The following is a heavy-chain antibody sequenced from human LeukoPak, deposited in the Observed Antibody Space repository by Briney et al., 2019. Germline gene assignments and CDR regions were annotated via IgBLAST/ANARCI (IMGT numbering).Heavy chain of an antibody. Sequence: SETLSLTCAVYGGSFSGYYWSWIRQPPGKGLEWIGETNHSGSTNYNPSLKSRVTISVDTSKNQLSLKLSSVTAADTAVYYCARHPNIVVVPAAILARGKFDYWGQGTLVTVSS. CDR3: ARHPNIVVVPAAILARGKFDY. V-gene: IGHV4-34*01. J-gene: IGHJ4*02. CDR1: GGSFSGYY. D-gene: IGHD2-2*01. CDR2: TNHSGST.